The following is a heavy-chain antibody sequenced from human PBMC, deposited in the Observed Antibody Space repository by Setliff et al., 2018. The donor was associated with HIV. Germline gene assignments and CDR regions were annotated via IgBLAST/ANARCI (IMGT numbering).Heavy chain of an antibody. D-gene: IGHD3-10*01. CDR2: IDSSGTT. Sequence: SETLSLTCTIAGGSFGVYRWSWIRQSAGRGLEWIGRIDSSGTTDYKPSLKVRVAISVDTSSNQFSLRVTSVTAADTAVYFCARDRHSSGLGSYGPWGPGILVTVSS. V-gene: IGHV4-4*07. J-gene: IGHJ5*02. CDR3: ARDRHSSGLGSYGP. CDR1: GGSFGVYR.